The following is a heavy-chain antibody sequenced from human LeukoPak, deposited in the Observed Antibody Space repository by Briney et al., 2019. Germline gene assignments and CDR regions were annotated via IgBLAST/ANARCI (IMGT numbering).Heavy chain of an antibody. CDR1: GATISSSSYF. J-gene: IGHJ4*02. Sequence: SETLSLTCTVSGATISSSSYFWAWIRQVPGQGPEWVGSIYCSGTTYYPPSLKSRVTITVDTSKNQLALKLSSVTAADTAVYYCARLVSLYGDFDYWGQGKLVTVSS. CDR3: ARLVSLYGDFDY. V-gene: IGHV4-39*01. CDR2: IYCSGTT. D-gene: IGHD4-17*01.